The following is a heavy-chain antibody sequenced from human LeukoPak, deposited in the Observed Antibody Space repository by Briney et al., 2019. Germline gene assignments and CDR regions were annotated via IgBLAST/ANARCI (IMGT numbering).Heavy chain of an antibody. D-gene: IGHD6-13*01. CDR2: ISYDGSNK. Sequence: GGSLRLSCAASGFTFSSYGMHWVRQAPGKGLEWVAVISYDGSNKYYADSVKGRFTISRDNSKNTLYLQMNSLRAEDTAVYYCAKTGSSWYYIDYWGQGTLVTVSS. J-gene: IGHJ4*02. CDR3: AKTGSSWYYIDY. CDR1: GFTFSSYG. V-gene: IGHV3-30*18.